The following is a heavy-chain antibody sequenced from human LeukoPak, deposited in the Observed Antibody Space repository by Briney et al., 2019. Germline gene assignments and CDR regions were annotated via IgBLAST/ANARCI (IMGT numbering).Heavy chain of an antibody. J-gene: IGHJ4*02. CDR3: ASMGAGDYFDY. CDR1: GFTFSDYY. CDR2: ISSSGSTI. V-gene: IGHV3-11*04. D-gene: IGHD1-26*01. Sequence: GGSLRLSCAASGFTFSDYYMSWMRQAPGKGLEWVSYISSSGSTIYYAESVKGRFTISRDNAKNSLYLQMNSLRAEDTAVYYCASMGAGDYFDYWGQGTLVTVSS.